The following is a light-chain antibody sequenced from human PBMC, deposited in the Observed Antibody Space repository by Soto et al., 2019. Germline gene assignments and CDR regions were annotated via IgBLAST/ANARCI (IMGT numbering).Light chain of an antibody. CDR2: EVT. V-gene: IGLV2-23*02. CDR1: SSVVGSFNF. J-gene: IGLJ1*01. CDR3: CSGAGSSTHV. Sequence: QSALAQPASVSGSPGQSVTISCTRTSSVVGSFNFVSWYQQHPGKAPKVVIYEVTKRPSGVSNRFSGSKSGNTASLTIYGLQADDEADYYCCSGAGSSTHVFGPGTKVTVL.